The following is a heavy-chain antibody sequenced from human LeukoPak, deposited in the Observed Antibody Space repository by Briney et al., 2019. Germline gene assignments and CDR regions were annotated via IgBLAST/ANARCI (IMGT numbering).Heavy chain of an antibody. D-gene: IGHD6-6*01. CDR1: GGSFSGYY. J-gene: IGHJ4*02. CDR3: ARPDQPYSSSPLRY. V-gene: IGHV4-34*01. CDR2: INHSGST. Sequence: SETLSLTCAVYGGSFSGYYWSWIRQPPGKGLEWIGEINHSGSTNYNPSLKSRVTISVDTSKNQFSLKLSSVTAADTAVYYCARPDQPYSSSPLRYWGQGTLVTVSS.